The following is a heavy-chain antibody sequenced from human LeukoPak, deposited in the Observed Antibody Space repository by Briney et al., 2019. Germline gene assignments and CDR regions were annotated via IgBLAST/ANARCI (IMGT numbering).Heavy chain of an antibody. CDR1: GFTFSDYF. CDR2: ITGSGANV. J-gene: IGHJ6*02. D-gene: IGHD3-16*02. CDR3: ARDRVGGRYHYGMDV. Sequence: GGSLRLSCAASGFTFSDYFMTWIRQAPGKGLEWVSHITGSGANVYYADSVKGRFTISRDNAKNSVSLQINSLRAEDTAVYYCARDRVGGRYHYGMDVWGQGTTVTVSS. V-gene: IGHV3-11*01.